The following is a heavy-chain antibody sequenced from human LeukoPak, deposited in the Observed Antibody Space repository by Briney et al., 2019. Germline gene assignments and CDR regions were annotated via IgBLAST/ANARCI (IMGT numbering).Heavy chain of an antibody. Sequence: GGSLRLSCAASGFTFTDSFMTWIRQAPGKGLEWVSSISSGGRTIYYADFVKGRFTISRDNAKNSLYLQMNSLRAEDTAVYYCAREPYSYGFDYWGQGTLVTVSS. V-gene: IGHV3-11*04. CDR2: ISSGGRTI. D-gene: IGHD5-18*01. J-gene: IGHJ4*02. CDR3: AREPYSYGFDY. CDR1: GFTFTDSF.